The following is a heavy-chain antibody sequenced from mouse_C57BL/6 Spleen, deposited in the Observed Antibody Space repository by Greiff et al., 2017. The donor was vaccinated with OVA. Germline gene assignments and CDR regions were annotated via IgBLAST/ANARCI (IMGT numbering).Heavy chain of an antibody. J-gene: IGHJ4*01. V-gene: IGHV1-47*01. D-gene: IGHD5-1-1*01. CDR3: ARGNKGYAMDY. CDR1: GYTFTTYP. CDR2: FHPYNDDT. Sequence: VQRVESGAELVKPGASVKMSCKASGYTFTTYPIEWMKQNHGKSLECIGNFHPYNDDTKYNEKFKGKATLTVEKSSSTVYLELSRLTSDDSAVYYCARGNKGYAMDYWGQGTSVTVSS.